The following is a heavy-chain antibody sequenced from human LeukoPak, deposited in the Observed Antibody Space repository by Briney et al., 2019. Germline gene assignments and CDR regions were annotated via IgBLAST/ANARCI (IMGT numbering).Heavy chain of an antibody. CDR3: ARDSSDSVFGVVIVPTNMDV. J-gene: IGHJ6*03. CDR2: INSDGSST. D-gene: IGHD3-3*01. CDR1: GFTFSSYW. V-gene: IGHV3-74*01. Sequence: GGSLRLSCAASGFTFSSYWMHWVRQAPGKGLVWVSRINSDGSSTSYADSVKGRFTISRDNAKNTLYLQMNSLRAEDTAVYYCARDSSDSVFGVVIVPTNMDVWGKGTTVTVSS.